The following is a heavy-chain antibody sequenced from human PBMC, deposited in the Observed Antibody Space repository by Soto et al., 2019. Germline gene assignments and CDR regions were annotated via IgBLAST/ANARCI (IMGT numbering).Heavy chain of an antibody. CDR3: AGHLYYDILTGYLDP. V-gene: IGHV4-39*01. J-gene: IGHJ5*02. Sequence: QLQLQESGPGLVKPSETLSLTCTVSGGSISSSSYYWGWIRQPPGKGLEWIGSIYYSGSTYYNPSLKSRVTISVDTSKNQFSLKLSSVTAADTAVYYCAGHLYYDILTGYLDPWGQGTLVTVSS. CDR2: IYYSGST. D-gene: IGHD3-9*01. CDR1: GGSISSSSYY.